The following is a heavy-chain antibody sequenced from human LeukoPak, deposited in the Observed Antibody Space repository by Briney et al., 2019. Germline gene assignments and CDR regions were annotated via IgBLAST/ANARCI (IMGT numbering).Heavy chain of an antibody. Sequence: SVKVSCKASGYTFTSYDISWVRQAPGQGLEWMGRIIPIFGTANYAQKFQGRVTITTDESTSTAYMELSSLRSEDTAVYYCAIISGYYDSSGYYHTYDYWGQGTLVTVSS. V-gene: IGHV1-69*05. J-gene: IGHJ4*02. CDR2: IIPIFGTA. CDR3: AIISGYYDSSGYYHTYDY. CDR1: GYTFTSYD. D-gene: IGHD3-22*01.